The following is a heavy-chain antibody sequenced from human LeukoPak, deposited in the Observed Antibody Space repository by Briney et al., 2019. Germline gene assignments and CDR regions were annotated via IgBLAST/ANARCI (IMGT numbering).Heavy chain of an antibody. D-gene: IGHD2-2*01. J-gene: IGHJ4*02. Sequence: PGGSLRLSCAASGFTFSSYAMSWVPQAPGKGLEWVSAISGSGGSTYYADSVKGRFTISRDNSKNTLYLQMNSLRAEYTAVYYCAKFPPDIVVVPAAFDYWGQGTLVTVSS. CDR2: ISGSGGST. CDR3: AKFPPDIVVVPAAFDY. V-gene: IGHV3-23*01. CDR1: GFTFSSYA.